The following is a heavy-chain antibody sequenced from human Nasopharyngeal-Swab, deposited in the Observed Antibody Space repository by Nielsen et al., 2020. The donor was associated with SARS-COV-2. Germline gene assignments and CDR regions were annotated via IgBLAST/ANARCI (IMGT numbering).Heavy chain of an antibody. CDR2: ISWNSGSI. V-gene: IGHV3-9*03. J-gene: IGHJ4*02. D-gene: IGHD3-22*01. Sequence: SLKISCAASGFTFSSYAMHWVRQAPGKGLEWVSGISWNSGSIGYADSVKGRFTISRDNAKNSLYLQMNSLRAEDMALYYCAKDKGAYYYDSSGPFFDYWGQGTLVTVSS. CDR3: AKDKGAYYYDSSGPFFDY. CDR1: GFTFSSYA.